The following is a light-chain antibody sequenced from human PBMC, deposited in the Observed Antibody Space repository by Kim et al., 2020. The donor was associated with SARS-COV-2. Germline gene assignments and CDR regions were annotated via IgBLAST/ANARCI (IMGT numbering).Light chain of an antibody. CDR2: RVS. Sequence: SVSDRVAITGRDSQSIDDFLAWYRLKPGNAPKLMIYRVSCLNIGVPSRFSGSGSVSEFTLTDSSLQPDDFATYYCQQYRSYPWTFGQGTKVDIK. V-gene: IGKV1-5*03. J-gene: IGKJ1*01. CDR3: QQYRSYPWT. CDR1: QSIDDF.